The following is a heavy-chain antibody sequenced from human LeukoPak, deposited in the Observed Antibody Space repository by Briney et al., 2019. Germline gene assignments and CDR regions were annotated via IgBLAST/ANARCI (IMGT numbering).Heavy chain of an antibody. V-gene: IGHV3-30*03. J-gene: IGHJ4*02. CDR2: ISYDGTKN. CDR1: GFTFSSYG. Sequence: PGGSLRLSCAASGFTFSSYGMHWVRQAPGKGLEWVAVISYDGTKNNYTDSVKGRLTISRDNSKNTLYLQMNSLRAEDTAVYFCATDPWLGYCDSTACYGGHYFDHWGQGTLVTVSS. D-gene: IGHD2-2*01. CDR3: ATDPWLGYCDSTACYGGHYFDH.